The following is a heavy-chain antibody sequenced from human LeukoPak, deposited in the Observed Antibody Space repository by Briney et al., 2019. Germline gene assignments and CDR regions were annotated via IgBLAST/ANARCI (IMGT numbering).Heavy chain of an antibody. V-gene: IGHV4-59*01. CDR2: IYYSAST. CDR1: GGSISSYY. D-gene: IGHD6-13*01. CDR3: ARGAGGSSYWFDP. Sequence: SETLSLTCTVSGGSISSYYWSWIRQPPGKGLEWIGYIYYSASTNYNPSLKSRVTISVDTSKNQFSLKLSSVTAADTAVYYCARGAGGSSYWFDPWGQGTLVTVSS. J-gene: IGHJ5*02.